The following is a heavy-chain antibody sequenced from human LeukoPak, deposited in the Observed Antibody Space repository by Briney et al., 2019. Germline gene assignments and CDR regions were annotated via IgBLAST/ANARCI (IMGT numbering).Heavy chain of an antibody. J-gene: IGHJ4*02. V-gene: IGHV3-23*01. Sequence: GGSLRLSCAASGYTFSSHGLTWVQQAPRKGLEWVSTINGAGDNTYYAETVKGRFTISRDNSKNTLYLQMHSLRAEDTAIYYCAKVSVCYGCYLDYWGQGTLVTVS. CDR2: INGAGDNT. CDR1: GYTFSSHG. CDR3: AKVSVCYGCYLDY. D-gene: IGHD3-16*01.